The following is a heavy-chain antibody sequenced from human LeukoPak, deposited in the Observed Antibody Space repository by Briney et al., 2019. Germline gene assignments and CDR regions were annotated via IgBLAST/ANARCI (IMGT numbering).Heavy chain of an antibody. V-gene: IGHV6-1*01. J-gene: IGHJ5*02. CDR2: TYYRSKWYN. D-gene: IGHD1-26*01. CDR1: GDSVSSNSAA. Sequence: SQTLSLTCAISGDSVSSNSAAWNWIRQSPSRGLEWLGRTYYRSKWYNDYAVSVKSRITINPDTSKNQFSLKLSSVTAADTAVYYCARIVGATEGWFDPWGQGTLVTVSS. CDR3: ARIVGATEGWFDP.